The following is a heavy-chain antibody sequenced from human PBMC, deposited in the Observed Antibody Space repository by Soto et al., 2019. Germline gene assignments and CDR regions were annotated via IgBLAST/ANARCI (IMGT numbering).Heavy chain of an antibody. CDR1: GYSFTSYW. J-gene: IGHJ4*02. D-gene: IGHD3-10*01. Sequence: ASLKISCQGSGYSFTSYWIGWVRQMPGKGLEWMGIIYPGDSDTRYSPSFQGQVTISADKSISTAYLQWSSLKASDTAMYYCATHPHYYGSGSYYNEWGQGTLVTVS. V-gene: IGHV5-51*01. CDR3: ATHPHYYGSGSYYNE. CDR2: IYPGDSDT.